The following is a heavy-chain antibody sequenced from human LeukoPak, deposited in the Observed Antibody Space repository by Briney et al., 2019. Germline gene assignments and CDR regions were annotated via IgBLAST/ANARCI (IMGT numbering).Heavy chain of an antibody. J-gene: IGHJ3*02. CDR2: IYYSGST. CDR3: ARGPYYYDSSGYYYVAFDI. Sequence: SETLSLTCTVSGGSISSYYWSWIRQPPGKGLEWIGYIYYSGSTNYNPSLKSRVTISLDTSKNQFSLKLSSVTAADTAVYYCARGPYYYDSSGYYYVAFDIWGQGTMVTVSS. CDR1: GGSISSYY. V-gene: IGHV4-59*01. D-gene: IGHD3-22*01.